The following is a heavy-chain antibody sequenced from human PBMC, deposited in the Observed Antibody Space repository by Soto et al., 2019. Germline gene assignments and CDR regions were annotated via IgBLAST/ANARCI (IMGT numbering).Heavy chain of an antibody. J-gene: IGHJ6*02. D-gene: IGHD1-7*01. Sequence: QLQLHESGPGLVKPSETLSLTCTVSGASVSSSSYYWGWIRQPPGKGLEWIGSIYYSGSTYYNPSLNSRVTISXXTXKXXFSLKLSSVTAADTAVYYCARLNAGTTYYYYGMDVWGQGTTVTVSS. CDR3: ARLNAGTTYYYYGMDV. V-gene: IGHV4-39*01. CDR2: IYYSGST. CDR1: GASVSSSSYY.